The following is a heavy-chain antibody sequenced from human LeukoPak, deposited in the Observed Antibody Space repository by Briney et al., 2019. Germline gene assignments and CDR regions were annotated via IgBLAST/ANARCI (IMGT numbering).Heavy chain of an antibody. D-gene: IGHD2-21*01. CDR2: IKQDGSNK. V-gene: IGHV3-7*01. Sequence: PGGSLRLSCAASGFSFTSYWMSWVRQAPGKGLEWVANIKQDGSNKYYVDSVKGRFTISRDNAKNSLYLQMNSLRAEDTAVYYCARDLRVVAFPFGYWGQGTLVTVSS. J-gene: IGHJ4*02. CDR3: ARDLRVVAFPFGY. CDR1: GFSFTSYW.